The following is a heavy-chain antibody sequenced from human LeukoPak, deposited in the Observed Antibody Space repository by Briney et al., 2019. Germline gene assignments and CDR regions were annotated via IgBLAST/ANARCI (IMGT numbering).Heavy chain of an antibody. D-gene: IGHD3-22*01. J-gene: IGHJ4*02. Sequence: GGSLRLSCTASGLTFSSYVMSWVRQAPGKGLEWVSTISGSGGSAFYADSVRGRFTISRDNSRSTLYLQMNSLRAEDTATYYCSPPRGDSSGYYYVYWGQGTLVTVSS. CDR1: GLTFSSYV. CDR3: SPPRGDSSGYYYVY. V-gene: IGHV3-23*01. CDR2: ISGSGGSA.